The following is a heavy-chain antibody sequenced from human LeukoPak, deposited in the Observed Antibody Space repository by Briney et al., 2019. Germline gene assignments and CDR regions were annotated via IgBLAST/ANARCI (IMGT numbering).Heavy chain of an antibody. J-gene: IGHJ4*02. V-gene: IGHV3-64D*09. D-gene: IGHD5-18*01. CDR3: VVPLGGYAYGYDY. Sequence: PGGSLRLSCSASGFTFRNYVMHWVRQAPGKGLEFVSGINSDGGDIHYADSVKDRFIISRDNFKTTLYLQMSSLRPEDTAVYYCVVPLGGYAYGYDYWGQGTLVAVSS. CDR2: INSDGGDI. CDR1: GFTFRNYV.